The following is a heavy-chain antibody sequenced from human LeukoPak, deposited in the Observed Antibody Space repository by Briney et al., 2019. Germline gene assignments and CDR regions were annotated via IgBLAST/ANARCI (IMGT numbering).Heavy chain of an antibody. J-gene: IGHJ4*02. CDR1: GGSLSGYY. D-gene: IGHD7-27*01. Sequence: SETLSLTCAVYGGSLSGYYWSWIRQPPGKGLEWIGEINHSRSTNYNPSLKSRVTISVDRSKNQFSLNLSSVTAADTAVYYCARGGNWAVDYWGQGILVIVSS. CDR2: INHSRST. V-gene: IGHV4-34*01. CDR3: ARGGNWAVDY.